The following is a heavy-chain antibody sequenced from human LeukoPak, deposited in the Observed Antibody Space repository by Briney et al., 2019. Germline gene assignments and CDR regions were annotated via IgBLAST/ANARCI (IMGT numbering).Heavy chain of an antibody. CDR2: ISAYNGNT. D-gene: IGHD3-9*01. V-gene: IGHV1-18*01. Sequence: ASVKVSCKASGYTFTSYGISWVRQAPGQGLEWMGWISAYNGNTNYAQKLQGRVTMTTDTSTSTDYMELRSLRSDDTAVYYCARASYYDILTGYYDVGDWFDPWGQGTLVTVSS. CDR3: ARASYYDILTGYYDVGDWFDP. J-gene: IGHJ5*02. CDR1: GYTFTSYG.